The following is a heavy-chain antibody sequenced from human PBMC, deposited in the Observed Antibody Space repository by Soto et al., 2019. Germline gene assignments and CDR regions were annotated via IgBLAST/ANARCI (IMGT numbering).Heavy chain of an antibody. V-gene: IGHV3-13*01. D-gene: IGHD3-3*01. CDR1: GFTFSSYD. J-gene: IGHJ4*02. CDR2: IGTAGDT. CDR3: ARAFKGDYYFDY. Sequence: GGSLRLSCAASGFTFSSYDMHWVRQATGKGLEWVSAIGTAGDTYYPGSVKGRFTISRENAKNPLYLQMNSLRAEDTAVYYCARAFKGDYYFDYWGQGTLVTVSS.